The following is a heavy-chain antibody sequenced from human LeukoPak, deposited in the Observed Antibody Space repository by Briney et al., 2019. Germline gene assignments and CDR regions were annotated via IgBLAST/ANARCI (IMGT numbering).Heavy chain of an antibody. V-gene: IGHV4-59*01. D-gene: IGHD2-15*01. CDR1: GGSISSDY. Sequence: SETLSLTCTVSGGSISSDYWSWIRQPPGKRLEWIGYIYYSGSTNYNPSLKSRVTISVDTSKNQFSLKLSSVTAADTAVYYCARVKGLGYCSGGSCYALPLGPFDYWGQGTLVTVSS. J-gene: IGHJ4*02. CDR3: ARVKGLGYCSGGSCYALPLGPFDY. CDR2: IYYSGST.